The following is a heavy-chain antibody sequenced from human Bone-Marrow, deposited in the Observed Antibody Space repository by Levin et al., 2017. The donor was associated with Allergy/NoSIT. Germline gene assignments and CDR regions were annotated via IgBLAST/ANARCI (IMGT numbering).Heavy chain of an antibody. Sequence: GGSLRLSCAASGFTFSSYSMNWVRQAPGKGLEWVSYISSSSSTIYYVDSVKGRFTISRDNAKNSLYLQMNSLRAEDTAVYYCAREDDGWGPDTFDSWGQGTVVTVSS. J-gene: IGHJ3*02. CDR2: ISSSSSTI. D-gene: IGHD7-27*01. CDR3: AREDDGWGPDTFDS. CDR1: GFTFSSYS. V-gene: IGHV3-48*04.